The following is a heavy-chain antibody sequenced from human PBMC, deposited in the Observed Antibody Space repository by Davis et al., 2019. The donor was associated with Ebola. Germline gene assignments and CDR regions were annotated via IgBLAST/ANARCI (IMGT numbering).Heavy chain of an antibody. CDR1: GGSISSYY. J-gene: IGHJ2*01. CDR3: ARDWGYYYDSSGYYFYWYFDL. V-gene: IGHV4-4*07. D-gene: IGHD3-22*01. Sequence: PSETLSLTCTVSGGSISSYYWSWIRQPAGKGLEWIGRIYTSGSTNYNPSLKSRVTMSVDTSKNQFSLKLSSVTAADTAVYYCARDWGYYYDSSGYYFYWYFDLWGRGTLVTVSS. CDR2: IYTSGST.